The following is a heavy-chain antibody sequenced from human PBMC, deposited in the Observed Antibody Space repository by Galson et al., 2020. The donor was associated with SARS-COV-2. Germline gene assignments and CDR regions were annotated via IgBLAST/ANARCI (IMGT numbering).Heavy chain of an antibody. CDR2: IYYSGST. CDR1: GGSISSYY. J-gene: IGHJ4*02. D-gene: IGHD4-17*01. CDR3: ARGRSYGDFDY. V-gene: IGHV4-59*01. Sequence: SETLSLTCTVSGGSISSYYWSWIRQPPGKGLEWIGYIYYSGSTNYNPSLKSRVTISVDTSKNQFSLKLSSVTAADTAVYYCARGRSYGDFDYWGQGTLVTVSA.